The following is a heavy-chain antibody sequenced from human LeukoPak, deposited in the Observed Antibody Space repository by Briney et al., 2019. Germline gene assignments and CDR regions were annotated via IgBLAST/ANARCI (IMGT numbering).Heavy chain of an antibody. CDR3: AREMVAVAGTFDY. D-gene: IGHD6-19*01. CDR2: IWYDGSNK. V-gene: IGHV3-33*01. J-gene: IGHJ4*02. CDR1: GFTFSSYG. Sequence: GGSLRLSCAASGFTFSSYGVHWVRQAPGKGLEWVAVIWYDGSNKYYADSVKGRFTISRDNSKNTLYLQMNSLRAEDTAVYYCAREMVAVAGTFDYWGQGTLVTVSS.